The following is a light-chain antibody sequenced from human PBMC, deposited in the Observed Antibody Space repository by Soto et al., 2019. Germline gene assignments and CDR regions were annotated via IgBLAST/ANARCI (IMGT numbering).Light chain of an antibody. CDR2: GAS. V-gene: IGKV1-39*01. Sequence: DIQMTQSPSSLSASVGDRVTIACRASQSISAYLNWYQLKPGKAPKLLIFGASSLQSGVPSRFSGSGSGTDFTLTITSLQPEDSATYYCQQSHSTPVTFGQGTRLEMK. J-gene: IGKJ5*01. CDR1: QSISAY. CDR3: QQSHSTPVT.